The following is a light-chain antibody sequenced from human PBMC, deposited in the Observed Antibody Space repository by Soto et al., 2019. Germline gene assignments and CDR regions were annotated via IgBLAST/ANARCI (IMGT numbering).Light chain of an antibody. V-gene: IGKV3-15*01. CDR1: QSVGSN. CDR2: GAS. CDR3: QQYNNWPWT. Sequence: DIVMTQSPATLSVSPGGRATLSCRASQSVGSNLAWYQQKPGQAPRLLIYGASTRATGIPARFSGSGSGTEFTLTISSLQSEDFAVYYCQQYNNWPWTVGEGTKVDIK. J-gene: IGKJ1*01.